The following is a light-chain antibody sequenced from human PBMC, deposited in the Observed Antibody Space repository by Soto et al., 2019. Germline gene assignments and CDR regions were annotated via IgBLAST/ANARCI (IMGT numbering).Light chain of an antibody. J-gene: IGKJ2*01. CDR2: KVS. Sequence: DVVMTQSLLSLPVTLGQPASISCRSSQSLVSSDGNSYLNWFHQRPGQSPRRLIYKVSNRDSGVPDRFSGSGSDTDFTLKISRVETEDVGVYYCMQGTHWPPTFGQGTKLEI. CDR3: MQGTHWPPT. CDR1: QSLVSSDGNSY. V-gene: IGKV2-30*01.